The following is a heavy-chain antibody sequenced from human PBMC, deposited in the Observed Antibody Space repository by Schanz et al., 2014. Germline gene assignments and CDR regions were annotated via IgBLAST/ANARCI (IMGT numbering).Heavy chain of an antibody. CDR2: FYSGGRT. D-gene: IGHD1-7*01. CDR1: GFSFSGFG. CDR3: ARSGTTNFDY. Sequence: EVQLVESGGGLVQFGGSLRLSCAGSGFSFSGFGMHWVRQAPGKGLEWVSSFYSGGRTYSADSVKGRFTMSRDNSKNTVYLEMNSLTAEDTAVYYCARSGTTNFDYWGQGTQVTVSS. V-gene: IGHV3-66*01. J-gene: IGHJ4*02.